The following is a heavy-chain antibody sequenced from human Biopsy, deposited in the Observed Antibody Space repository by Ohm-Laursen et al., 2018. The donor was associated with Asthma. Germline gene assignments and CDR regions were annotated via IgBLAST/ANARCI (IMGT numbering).Heavy chain of an antibody. CDR1: GYTFIHFA. CDR2: INAGDGNT. D-gene: IGHD3-9*01. Sequence: ASVKVSCKISGYTFIHFAIHWVRQAPGQRLEWMGWINAGDGNTKYSQKFQGRVTITRDTSASTAYMDLRSLRSEDTAMYYCARTYYDFLTGQVNDAFALWGQGTMVTVSS. CDR3: ARTYYDFLTGQVNDAFAL. V-gene: IGHV1-3*01. J-gene: IGHJ3*01.